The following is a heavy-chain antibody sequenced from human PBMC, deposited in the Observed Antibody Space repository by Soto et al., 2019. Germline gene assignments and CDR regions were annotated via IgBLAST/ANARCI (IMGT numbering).Heavy chain of an antibody. CDR2: ISAYNGNT. V-gene: IGHV1-18*04. Sequence: QVQLVQAGAEVKKPGASVKVSCKASGYTFTSYGISWVRQAPGEGLEWMGWISAYNGNTNYAQKLQGRDTMTTDTSTSTAYMELRSLRSDDTAVYYCAIGNLRIAVAGTLDYWGQGTLVTVSS. CDR3: AIGNLRIAVAGTLDY. CDR1: GYTFTSYG. J-gene: IGHJ4*02. D-gene: IGHD6-19*01.